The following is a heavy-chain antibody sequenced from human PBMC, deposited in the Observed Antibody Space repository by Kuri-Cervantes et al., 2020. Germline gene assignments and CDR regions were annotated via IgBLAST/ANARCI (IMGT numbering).Heavy chain of an antibody. D-gene: IGHD1-26*01. CDR1: GCTFSSYA. CDR2: IIPIFGTA. CDR3: ARGGYSGSYSIFPIYYYYYMDV. Sequence: SVKVSCKASGCTFSSYAISWVRQAPGQGLEWMGGIIPIFGTANYAQRFQGRVTITTDESTSTAYMELSSLRSEDTAVYYCARGGYSGSYSIFPIYYYYYMDVWGKGTTVTVSS. V-gene: IGHV1-69*05. J-gene: IGHJ6*03.